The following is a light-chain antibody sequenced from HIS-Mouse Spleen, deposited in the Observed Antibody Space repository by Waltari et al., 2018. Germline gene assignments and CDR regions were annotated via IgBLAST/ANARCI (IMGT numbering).Light chain of an antibody. J-gene: IGLJ2*01. V-gene: IGLV3-21*03. CDR2: DDS. CDR3: QVWDSSSDHVV. Sequence: SYVLTQPPSVSVAPGKTARITCGGNNIGSKSVHWYQQKPGQAPVLVVYDDSGRPSVIPERFSGSNSGNTATLTISRVEAGDEADYYCQVWDSSSDHVVFGGGTKLTVL. CDR1: NIGSKS.